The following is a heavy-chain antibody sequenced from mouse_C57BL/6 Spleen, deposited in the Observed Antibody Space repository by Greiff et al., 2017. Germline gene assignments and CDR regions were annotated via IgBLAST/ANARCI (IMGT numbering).Heavy chain of an antibody. D-gene: IGHD1-1*01. J-gene: IGHJ3*01. CDR2: IDPETGGT. V-gene: IGHV1-15*01. Sequence: QVQLQQSGAELVRPGASVTLSCKASGYTFTDYEMHWVKQTPVHGLEWIGAIDPETGGTAYNQKFKGKAILTADKSSSTAYMELRSLTSEDSAVYYCTGAVVDQAWSAYWGQGTLVTVSA. CDR3: TGAVVDQAWSAY. CDR1: GYTFTDYE.